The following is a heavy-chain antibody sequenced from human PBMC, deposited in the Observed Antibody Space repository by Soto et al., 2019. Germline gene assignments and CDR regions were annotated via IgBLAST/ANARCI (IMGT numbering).Heavy chain of an antibody. CDR1: GYTFTSYA. CDR3: ARERIVLMVYAADYYYYGMDV. Sequence: ASVKVSCKASGYTFTSYAMHWVRQAPGQRLEWMGWINAGNGNTKYSQKFQGRVTITRDTSASTAYMELSSLRSEDTAVYYCARERIVLMVYAADYYYYGMDVWGQGTTVTVSS. V-gene: IGHV1-3*01. J-gene: IGHJ6*02. D-gene: IGHD2-8*01. CDR2: INAGNGNT.